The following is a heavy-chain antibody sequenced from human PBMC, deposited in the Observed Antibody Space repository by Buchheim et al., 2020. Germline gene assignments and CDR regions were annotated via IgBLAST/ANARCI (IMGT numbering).Heavy chain of an antibody. D-gene: IGHD2-2*01. J-gene: IGHJ6*02. CDR2: MSYDGSSK. Sequence: QVQLVESVGGVVQPGRSLRLSCAASGFTFNSYAMHWVRQAPGKGLEWVAVMSYDGSSKYYADSVKGRFTISRDTSKNTLYLQMNSLRAEDTAMYYCAKDRNFLGYCSSTSCYYYGMDVWGQGTT. CDR3: AKDRNFLGYCSSTSCYYYGMDV. CDR1: GFTFNSYA. V-gene: IGHV3-30*04.